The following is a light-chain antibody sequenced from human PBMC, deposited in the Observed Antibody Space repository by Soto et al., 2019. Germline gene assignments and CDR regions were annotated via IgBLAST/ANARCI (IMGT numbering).Light chain of an antibody. CDR3: SSFTTRTTSV. CDR2: DVS. J-gene: IGLJ2*01. CDR1: SSDVGAYNY. Sequence: QSVLTQPASVSGSPGQSITISCTGTSSDVGAYNYVSWYQQHPGKAPKLMIYDVSNRPSGVSNRFSGSKSGNTASLTISGLQAEDEADYYCSSFTTRTTSVFGGGTQLTVL. V-gene: IGLV2-14*01.